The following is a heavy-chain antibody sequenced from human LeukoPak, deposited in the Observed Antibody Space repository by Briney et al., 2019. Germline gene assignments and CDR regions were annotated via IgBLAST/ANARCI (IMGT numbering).Heavy chain of an antibody. CDR3: ARESNSGYYLSY. CDR2: IYSGGRT. J-gene: IGHJ4*02. V-gene: IGHV3-66*01. Sequence: GGSLRLSCAASGFTVSTHYMSWVRQARGKGLEGVSVIYSGGRTYYADSVKGRFTISRDNSKYTPYLQMNSLRAEDTAVYYCARESNSGYYLSYWGQGTLVSVSS. D-gene: IGHD3-22*01. CDR1: GFTVSTHY.